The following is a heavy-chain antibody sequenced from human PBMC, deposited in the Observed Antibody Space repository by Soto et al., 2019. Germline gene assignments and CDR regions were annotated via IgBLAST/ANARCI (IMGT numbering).Heavy chain of an antibody. D-gene: IGHD2-2*02. CDR3: ARCSSTSCYIMAPFDY. J-gene: IGHJ4*02. CDR1: GFTFDDYA. V-gene: IGHV3-20*04. Sequence: RPGGSLRLSCAASGFTFDDYAMSWVRQAPGKGLEWVAGINWNGRSTTYADSLKGRFTISRDNAKNSLHLQINSLRAEDTALYFCARCSSTSCYIMAPFDYWGQGTLVTVSS. CDR2: INWNGRST.